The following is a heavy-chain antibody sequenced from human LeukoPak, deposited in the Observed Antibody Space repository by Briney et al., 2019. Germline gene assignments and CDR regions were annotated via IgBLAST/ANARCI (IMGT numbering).Heavy chain of an antibody. J-gene: IGHJ4*02. V-gene: IGHV3-23*01. CDR1: GFTFSSNG. CDR3: AKDQGVVYFDY. D-gene: IGHD3-3*01. CDR2: ISGSGGST. Sequence: GGSLRLSCAASGFTFSSNGMSWVRQAQGKGLEWVSAISGSGGSTYYADSVKGRFTISRDNSKNTLYLQMNSLRAEDTAVYYCAKDQGVVYFDYWGQGTLVTVSS.